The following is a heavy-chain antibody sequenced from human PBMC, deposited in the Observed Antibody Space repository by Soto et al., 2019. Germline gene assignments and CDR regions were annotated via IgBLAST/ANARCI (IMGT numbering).Heavy chain of an antibody. Sequence: GGSLRLSCAASGFTFSDYAMHWVRQAPGKGLEWVAVVSHDGRNTHYADSVKGRFTISRDKSKNQLSLKLTSVTAADTAVHYCVRNDWYRFDPWGPGTLVTVSS. J-gene: IGHJ5*02. CDR1: GFTFSDYA. CDR2: VSHDGRNT. D-gene: IGHD3-9*01. V-gene: IGHV3-30*03. CDR3: VRNDWYRFDP.